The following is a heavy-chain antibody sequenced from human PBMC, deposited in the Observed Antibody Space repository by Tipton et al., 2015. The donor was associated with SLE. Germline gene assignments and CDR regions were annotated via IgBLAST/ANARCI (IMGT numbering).Heavy chain of an antibody. Sequence: TLSLTCTVSGASVSSADYYWNWIRQHPVKGLEWIGYINYSGSTVYNPSLKSRVSMSVDTSKNHFSLKLNSVTAADTAVYYCATNGHGETYEFFTEYLRHWGQGTLVTVSS. J-gene: IGHJ1*01. CDR2: INYSGST. D-gene: IGHD5-12*01. CDR3: ATNGHGETYEFFTEYLRH. CDR1: GASVSSADYY. V-gene: IGHV4-31*03.